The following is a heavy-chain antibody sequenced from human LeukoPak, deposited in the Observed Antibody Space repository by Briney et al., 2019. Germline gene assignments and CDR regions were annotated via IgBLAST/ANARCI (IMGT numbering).Heavy chain of an antibody. CDR1: GFTFSSFW. D-gene: IGHD3-16*01. CDR2: IRYDGNSD. V-gene: IGHV3-30*02. Sequence: TGGSPRLSCAAAGFTFSSFWMSWVRQAPGKGLQWVTFIRYDGNSDSYADSVKGRFIISRDNSKNTLYLQMNSLRAEDTALYFCAKDLTYSSQGGSDSWGQGTLVTVSS. CDR3: AKDLTYSSQGGSDS. J-gene: IGHJ4*02.